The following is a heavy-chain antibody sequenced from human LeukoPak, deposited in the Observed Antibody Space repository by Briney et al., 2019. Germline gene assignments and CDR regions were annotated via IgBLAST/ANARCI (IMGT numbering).Heavy chain of an antibody. CDR2: IYTSGST. V-gene: IGHV4-4*07. Sequence: SETLSLTCTVYGGSISSYYWSWIRQPAGKGLEWIGRIYTSGSTNYNPSLKSRVTISVDTSKNQFSLKLSSVTAADTAMYYCARTTRIAVAGGYYYYYMDVWGKGTTVTVSS. J-gene: IGHJ6*03. D-gene: IGHD6-19*01. CDR3: ARTTRIAVAGGYYYYYMDV. CDR1: GGSISSYY.